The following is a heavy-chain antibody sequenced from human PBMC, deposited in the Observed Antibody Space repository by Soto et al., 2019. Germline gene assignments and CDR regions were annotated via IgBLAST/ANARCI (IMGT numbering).Heavy chain of an antibody. Sequence: EVQLVESGGGLVQPGGSLRLSCAASGFTFSSYWMHWVRQPPGKGLVWVSRIDGAGRSTNYADSVKGRFTISRDNAKNTLYLQMNSLRAQDTAVYYCARVGSTSWYWGQGTLVTVSS. CDR3: ARVGSTSWY. V-gene: IGHV3-74*01. J-gene: IGHJ4*02. D-gene: IGHD6-6*01. CDR2: IDGAGRST. CDR1: GFTFSSYW.